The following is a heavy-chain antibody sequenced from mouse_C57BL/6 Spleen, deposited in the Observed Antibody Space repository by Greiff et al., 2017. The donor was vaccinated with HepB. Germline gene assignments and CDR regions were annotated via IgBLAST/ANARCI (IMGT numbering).Heavy chain of an antibody. J-gene: IGHJ3*01. CDR3: ANSYYDYDERFAY. V-gene: IGHV3-1*01. Sequence: EVQLQESGPGMVKPSQSLSLTCTVTGYSITSGYDWHWIRHFPGNKLEWMGYISYSGSTNYNPSLKSRISITHDTSKNHFFLKLNSVTTEDTATYYCANSYYDYDERFAYWGQGTLVTVSA. D-gene: IGHD2-4*01. CDR2: ISYSGST. CDR1: GYSITSGYD.